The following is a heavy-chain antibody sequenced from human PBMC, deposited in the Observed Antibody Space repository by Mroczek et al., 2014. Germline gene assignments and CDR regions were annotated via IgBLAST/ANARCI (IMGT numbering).Heavy chain of an antibody. V-gene: IGHV3-33*01. CDR2: IWYDGSNK. D-gene: IGHD3-3*01. Sequence: QVQLQQSGGGVVQPGRSLRLSCAASGFTFSSYGMHWVRQAPGKGLEWVAVIWYDGSNKYYADSVKGRFTISRDNSKNTLYLQMNSLRAEDTAVYYCARSSLEWLGHFDYWGQGTLVTVSS. CDR1: GFTFSSYG. J-gene: IGHJ4*02. CDR3: ARSSLEWLGHFDY.